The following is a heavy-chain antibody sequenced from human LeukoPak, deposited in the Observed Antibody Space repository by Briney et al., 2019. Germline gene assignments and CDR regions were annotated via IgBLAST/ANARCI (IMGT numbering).Heavy chain of an antibody. D-gene: IGHD4-17*01. Sequence: ASVKVSCKASGYTFTGYYMHWVRQAPGQGLEWMGWINPNSGGTNYAQKFQSRVTMTRDTSISTAYMELSRLRSDDTAVYYCAREVEYGDYVFDYWGQGTLVTVSS. V-gene: IGHV1-2*02. CDR1: GYTFTGYY. CDR3: AREVEYGDYVFDY. J-gene: IGHJ4*02. CDR2: INPNSGGT.